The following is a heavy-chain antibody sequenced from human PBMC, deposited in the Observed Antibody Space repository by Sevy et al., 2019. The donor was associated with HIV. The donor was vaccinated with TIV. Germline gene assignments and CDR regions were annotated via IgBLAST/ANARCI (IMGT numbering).Heavy chain of an antibody. D-gene: IGHD3-10*01. CDR1: GFTFSSYE. Sequence: GGSLRLSCAASGFTFSSYEMNWVRQAPGKGLEWVSYISSSGSTIYYADSVKGRFTISGDNAKNSLYLQMNSLRAEDTAVYYCAREVAWFGEGGFDYWGQGTLVTVSS. J-gene: IGHJ4*02. CDR2: ISSSGSTI. V-gene: IGHV3-48*03. CDR3: AREVAWFGEGGFDY.